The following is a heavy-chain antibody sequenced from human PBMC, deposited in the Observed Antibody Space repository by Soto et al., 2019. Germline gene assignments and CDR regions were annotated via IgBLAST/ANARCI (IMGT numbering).Heavy chain of an antibody. Sequence: QVQLVESGGGVVQPGRPLRLSCAASGFTFSSYGMHWVRQAPGKGLEWVAVISYDGSNKYYADSVKGRFTISRDNSKNTLYLQMNSLRAEDTAVYYCAKSPSYPVHFDYWGQGTLVTVSS. J-gene: IGHJ4*02. CDR2: ISYDGSNK. D-gene: IGHD1-26*01. CDR1: GFTFSSYG. CDR3: AKSPSYPVHFDY. V-gene: IGHV3-30*18.